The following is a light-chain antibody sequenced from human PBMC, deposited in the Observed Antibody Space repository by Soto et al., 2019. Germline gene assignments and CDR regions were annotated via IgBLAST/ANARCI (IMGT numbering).Light chain of an antibody. CDR3: QQYGKSPVA. Sequence: EIVLTQSPGTLSLSPGERATLSCRASQSVSSSYLAWYQQRLGQAPRLLIYGASNRATGIPDRFSGSGSGTHFTLTISRLEPEDFAVYVCQQYGKSPVAFCGGTKVEIK. CDR2: GAS. V-gene: IGKV3-20*01. J-gene: IGKJ4*01. CDR1: QSVSSSY.